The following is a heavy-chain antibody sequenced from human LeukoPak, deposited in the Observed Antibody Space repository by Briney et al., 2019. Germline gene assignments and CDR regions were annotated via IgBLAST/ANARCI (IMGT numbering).Heavy chain of an antibody. Sequence: PGGSLRLSCAASGFTFSSNYMSWVRQAPGKGLEWVSVIYSGGSTYYADSVKGRFTISRDNSKNTLYLQMNSLRAEDTAVYYCAAASSGSPFDWFDPWGQGTLVTVSS. V-gene: IGHV3-53*01. CDR2: IYSGGST. CDR1: GFTFSSNY. CDR3: AAASSGSPFDWFDP. J-gene: IGHJ5*02. D-gene: IGHD6-19*01.